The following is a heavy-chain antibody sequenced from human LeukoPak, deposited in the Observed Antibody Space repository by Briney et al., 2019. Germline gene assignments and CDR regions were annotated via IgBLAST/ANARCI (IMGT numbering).Heavy chain of an antibody. D-gene: IGHD6-13*01. J-gene: IGHJ4*02. Sequence: PSETLSLTCTVSGGSISSYYWSWIRQPPGKGLEWIGYIYYSGSTNYNPSLKSRVTISVDTSKNQFSLKLSSVTAADTAVYYCASATKGYSSSWYYFDYWGQGTLVTVSS. CDR2: IYYSGST. V-gene: IGHV4-59*12. CDR3: ASATKGYSSSWYYFDY. CDR1: GGSISSYY.